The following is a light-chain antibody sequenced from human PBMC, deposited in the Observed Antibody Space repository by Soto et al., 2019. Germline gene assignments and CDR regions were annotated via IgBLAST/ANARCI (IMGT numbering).Light chain of an antibody. V-gene: IGKV1-5*03. Sequence: DIQMTQSPSTLSASVGDRVTITCRASQSIGSWLAWYQQKPGKAPKLLIYKASSLESGVPSRFSGSGSGTEFTLTISSLQPDDFATYYCQQYNSYPHTFGGGTKVEIK. CDR2: KAS. J-gene: IGKJ4*01. CDR1: QSIGSW. CDR3: QQYNSYPHT.